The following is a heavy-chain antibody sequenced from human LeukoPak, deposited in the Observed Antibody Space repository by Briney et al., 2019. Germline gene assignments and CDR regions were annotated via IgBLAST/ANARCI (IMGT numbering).Heavy chain of an antibody. CDR2: IPCDGSDK. CDR1: GFAFSSYD. V-gene: IGHV3-30*03. J-gene: IGHJ4*02. D-gene: IGHD1-26*01. CDR3: ARVLSGSYDNFFDY. Sequence: PGGSLRLSCAASGFAFSSYDMHWVRQAPGKGLEWVAVIPCDGSDKYYVDSVKGRFTISRDNSKNTLYLQMNSLKAEDAAVYYCARVLSGSYDNFFDYWGQGTLVTVSS.